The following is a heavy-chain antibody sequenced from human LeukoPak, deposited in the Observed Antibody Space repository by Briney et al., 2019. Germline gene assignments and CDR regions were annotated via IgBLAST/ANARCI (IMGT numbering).Heavy chain of an antibody. CDR3: ARVGYDILTAYSLYYYYYGMDV. D-gene: IGHD3-9*01. V-gene: IGHV1-18*01. CDR1: GYTFTSYG. CDR2: ISAYNGNT. Sequence: AASVKVSCKASGYTFTSYGISWVRQAPGQGLEWMGWISAYNGNTNYAQKLQGRVTMTTDTSTSTAYMELRSLRSDDTAVYYCARVGYDILTAYSLYYYYYGMDVWGQGTTVTVSS. J-gene: IGHJ6*02.